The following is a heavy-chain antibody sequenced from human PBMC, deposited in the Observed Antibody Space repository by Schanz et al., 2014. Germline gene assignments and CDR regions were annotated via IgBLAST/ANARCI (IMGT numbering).Heavy chain of an antibody. J-gene: IGHJ4*02. V-gene: IGHV3-7*01. Sequence: EVHLLESGGGLVQPGGSLRLSCAASGFTFSNHALSWVRQAPGKGLEWVANINQDGSEKYYVDSVKVRFTISRDNAKNSQYLQMNSLTAEDTSVYYCARGVRIDYWGQGTLVTVSS. CDR2: INQDGSEK. CDR1: GFTFSNHA. D-gene: IGHD3-3*01. CDR3: ARGVRIDY.